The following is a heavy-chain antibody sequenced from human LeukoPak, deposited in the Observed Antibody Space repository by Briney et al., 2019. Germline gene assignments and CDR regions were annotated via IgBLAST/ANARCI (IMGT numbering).Heavy chain of an antibody. J-gene: IGHJ2*01. Sequence: ASVKLSCKASGYTFTSYYMHWVRQAPGQGLEWMGWINPNSGETNYAQNFQGRVTMTRDTSDSTAYRELSRLRSDDTAVYYCARDQDGYGDYLGTALQIHWYFDLWGRGTLVTVSS. CDR1: GYTFTSYY. CDR3: ARDQDGYGDYLGTALQIHWYFDL. V-gene: IGHV1-2*02. CDR2: INPNSGET. D-gene: IGHD4-17*01.